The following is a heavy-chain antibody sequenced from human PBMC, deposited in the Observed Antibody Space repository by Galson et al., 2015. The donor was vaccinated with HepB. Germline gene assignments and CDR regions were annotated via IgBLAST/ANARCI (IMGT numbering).Heavy chain of an antibody. CDR1: GYNFATYW. J-gene: IGHJ3*02. D-gene: IGHD3-22*01. V-gene: IGHV5-51*01. Sequence: QSGAEVKKPGESLKISCKGSGYNFATYWVGWVRQMSGKGPEWMGIIFPYDSSTRYSPFFQGQVTISADKSINTAYLQWNSLKASDTAMYYCAIYYDITGGAFDIWGQGTRVTVSS. CDR2: IFPYDSST. CDR3: AIYYDITGGAFDI.